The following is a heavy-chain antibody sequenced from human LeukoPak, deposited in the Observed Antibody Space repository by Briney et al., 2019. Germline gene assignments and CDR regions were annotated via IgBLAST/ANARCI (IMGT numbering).Heavy chain of an antibody. CDR1: GYTFTGYY. CDR3: ARTVGIQLWLLGY. Sequence: ALVKVSCKASGYTFTGYYIHWVRQAPGQGLEWMGRINPNSGGTNYAQKFQGRVTMTRDTSISTAYMELSRLRSDDTAVYYCARTVGIQLWLLGYWGQGTLVTVSS. CDR2: INPNSGGT. V-gene: IGHV1-2*06. J-gene: IGHJ4*02. D-gene: IGHD5-18*01.